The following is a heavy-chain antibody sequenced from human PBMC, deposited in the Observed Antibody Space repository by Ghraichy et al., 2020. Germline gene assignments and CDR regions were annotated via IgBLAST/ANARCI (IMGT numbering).Heavy chain of an antibody. D-gene: IGHD6-19*01. CDR3: ARVPFPSKQWLVGPWYD. CDR2: ISYDGSNK. Sequence: GGSLRLSCAASGFTFSSYAMHWVRQAPGKGLEWVAVISYDGSNKYYADSVKGRFTISRDNSKNTLYLQMNSLRAEDTAVYYCARVPFPSKQWLVGPWYDWGQGTLVTVSS. V-gene: IGHV3-30-3*01. J-gene: IGHJ4*02. CDR1: GFTFSSYA.